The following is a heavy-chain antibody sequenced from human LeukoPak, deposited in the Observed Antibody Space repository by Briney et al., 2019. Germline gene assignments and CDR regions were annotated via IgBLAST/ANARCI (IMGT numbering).Heavy chain of an antibody. Sequence: SVKVSCKASGGTFSSYAISWVRQAPGQGLEWMGGIIPIFGPANYPQNFQGRVTISTDKSTTTVYMELSSLRFDDTAVYYCARDDRLWGGNPNMDVWGKGTTVTVS. CDR3: ARDDRLWGGNPNMDV. D-gene: IGHD4-23*01. V-gene: IGHV1-69*05. CDR1: GGTFSSYA. CDR2: IIPIFGPA. J-gene: IGHJ6*03.